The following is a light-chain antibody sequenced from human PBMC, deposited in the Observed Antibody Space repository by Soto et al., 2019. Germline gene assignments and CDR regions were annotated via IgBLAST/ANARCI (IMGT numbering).Light chain of an antibody. CDR1: QSISNY. V-gene: IGKV1-39*01. CDR3: QQSYSTPPIT. Sequence: DIQMTQYPSSLSASVGDRVTITCRASQSISNYLNWYQQKPWKAPKLLIYAASSLQSGVPSRFSGSGSGTDFTLTISSLQPEDFATYYCQQSYSTPPITFGQGTRLEIK. J-gene: IGKJ5*01. CDR2: AAS.